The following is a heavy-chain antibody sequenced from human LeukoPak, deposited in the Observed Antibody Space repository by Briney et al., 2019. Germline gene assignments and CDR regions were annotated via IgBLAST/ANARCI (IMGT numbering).Heavy chain of an antibody. CDR2: IYSGGST. J-gene: IGHJ3*02. CDR3: ARDILSQGPDAFDI. Sequence: PGGSLRLSCAASGFTVSSNYMSWVRQAPGKGLEWVSVIYSGGSTYYADPVKGRFTISRDNSKNTLYLQMNSLRAEDTAVYYCARDILSQGPDAFDIWGQGTMVTVSS. CDR1: GFTVSSNY. V-gene: IGHV3-53*01. D-gene: IGHD2/OR15-2a*01.